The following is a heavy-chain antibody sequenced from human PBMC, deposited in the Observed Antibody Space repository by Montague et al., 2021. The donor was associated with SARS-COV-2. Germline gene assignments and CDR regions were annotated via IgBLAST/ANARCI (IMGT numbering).Heavy chain of an antibody. Sequence: TLSLTCAVHTTSFSSYYRGWIRQSPGKGLEWIGEIDQSGKTNYNPTLKSRVTISVDTSKNQFSLKLSSVTAADTAVYYCAREKRHYCSSTSCYDNYYYYYGMDVWGQGTTVTVSS. CDR3: AREKRHYCSSTSCYDNYYYYYGMDV. D-gene: IGHD2-2*01. J-gene: IGHJ6*02. CDR1: TTSFSSYY. V-gene: IGHV4-34*09. CDR2: IDQSGKT.